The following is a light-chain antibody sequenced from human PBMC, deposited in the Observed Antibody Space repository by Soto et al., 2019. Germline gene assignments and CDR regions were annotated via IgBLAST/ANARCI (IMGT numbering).Light chain of an antibody. CDR2: GAS. Sequence: EIVMTQSPATPSLSPGERATLSCRASQSVSSNLAWYQQKPGQAPRLLIYGASTRATGIPDRFSGSGSGTEFTLTISSLQSEDVAVYYCQQYNNWPWTFGQGTKVEI. CDR1: QSVSSN. V-gene: IGKV3-15*01. CDR3: QQYNNWPWT. J-gene: IGKJ1*01.